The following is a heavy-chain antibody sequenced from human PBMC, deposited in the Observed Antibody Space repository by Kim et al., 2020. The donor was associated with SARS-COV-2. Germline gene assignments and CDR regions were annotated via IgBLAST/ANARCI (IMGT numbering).Heavy chain of an antibody. V-gene: IGHV3-33*06. CDR1: GFTFSSYG. Sequence: GGSLRLSCAASGFTFSSYGMHWVRQAPGKGLEWVAVIWYDGSNKYYADSVKGRFTISRDNSKNTLYLQMNSLRAEDTAVYYCAKEVTTAAAFDIWGQGTMVTVSS. CDR3: AKEVTTAAAFDI. D-gene: IGHD4-17*01. CDR2: IWYDGSNK. J-gene: IGHJ3*02.